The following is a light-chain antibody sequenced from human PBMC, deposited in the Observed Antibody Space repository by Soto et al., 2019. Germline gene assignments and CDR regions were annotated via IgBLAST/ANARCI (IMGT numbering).Light chain of an antibody. J-gene: IGKJ2*01. V-gene: IGKV1-39*01. Sequence: IQMTQSPSSLSASVGDRVTITCRAGQSISTYLNWYQQKPGKAPKLLIYAASSLQSGVPSRFSGSGSGTDFTLTIINLQPDDFATYYCQQSTGTPYTFGQGSKLEIK. CDR3: QQSTGTPYT. CDR2: AAS. CDR1: QSISTY.